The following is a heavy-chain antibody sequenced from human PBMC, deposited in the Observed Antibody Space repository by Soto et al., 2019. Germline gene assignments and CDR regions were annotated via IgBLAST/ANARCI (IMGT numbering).Heavy chain of an antibody. J-gene: IGHJ3*02. D-gene: IGHD6-13*01. CDR2: IYPGDSDT. CDR1: GYSFTSYW. V-gene: IGHV5-51*01. Sequence: GESLKISCKGSGYSFTSYWIGWVLQMPGKGLEWMGIIYPGDSDTRYSPSFQGQVTISADKSISTAYLQWSSLKASDTAMYYCASFIAAAGNDDAFDIWGQGTMVTVSS. CDR3: ASFIAAAGNDDAFDI.